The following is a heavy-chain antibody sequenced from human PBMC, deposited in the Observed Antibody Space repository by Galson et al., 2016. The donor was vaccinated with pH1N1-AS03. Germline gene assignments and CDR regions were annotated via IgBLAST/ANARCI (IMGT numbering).Heavy chain of an antibody. CDR1: GYTFSNFG. Sequence: SVKVSCKASGYTFSNFGMSWVRQAPGQGLEWMGWISPQNGNTQYAQRLEGRVTMTTDTSTSTVYMDLSGLRSEDTAVYYCAREFRGGLFDYWGQGILVTVSS. J-gene: IGHJ4*02. CDR3: AREFRGGLFDY. V-gene: IGHV1-18*04. D-gene: IGHD3-10*01. CDR2: ISPQNGNT.